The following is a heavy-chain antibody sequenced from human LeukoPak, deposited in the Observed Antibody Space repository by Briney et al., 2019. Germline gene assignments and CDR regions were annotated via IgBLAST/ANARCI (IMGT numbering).Heavy chain of an antibody. CDR1: GGTFSSYA. J-gene: IGHJ3*02. D-gene: IGHD2-2*01. CDR3: ARGGIVVVPSRPNDAFDI. Sequence: ASVKVSCKASGGTFSSYAISWVRQAPGQGLEWMGGIIPIFGTANYAQKFQGRVTITADESTSTAYMELSSLRSGDTAVYYCARGGIVVVPSRPNDAFDIWGQGTMVTVSS. CDR2: IIPIFGTA. V-gene: IGHV1-69*13.